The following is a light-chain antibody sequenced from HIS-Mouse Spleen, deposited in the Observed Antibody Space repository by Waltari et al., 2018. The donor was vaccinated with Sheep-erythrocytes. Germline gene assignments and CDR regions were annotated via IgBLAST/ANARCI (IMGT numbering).Light chain of an antibody. CDR3: AAWDDSLSGVV. V-gene: IGLV1-47*01. Sequence: HSVLTQPPSASGTPGQRLTISCSGSSSNIGSNYVYWYQQLPGTAPKLLIYRNNQRPSGVPDRFSGSKSGTSASLAISGLRSEDEADYYCAAWDDSLSGVVFGGGTK. CDR1: SSNIGSNY. J-gene: IGLJ2*01. CDR2: RNN.